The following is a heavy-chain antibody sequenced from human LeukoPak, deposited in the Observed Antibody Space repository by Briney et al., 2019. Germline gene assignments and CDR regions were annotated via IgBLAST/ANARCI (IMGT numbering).Heavy chain of an antibody. CDR1: GFTLSNFA. CDR3: ARDAYGMEG. Sequence: GRSLRLSCVASGFTLSNFAMHWVRQAPDKELEWLSMISYDETTTHYADSVKGRFTIYRDNSNNTQWLQMNSLRREDTAVYYCARDAYGMEGWGQGTTVTVSS. CDR2: ISYDETTT. V-gene: IGHV3-30*04. J-gene: IGHJ6*02.